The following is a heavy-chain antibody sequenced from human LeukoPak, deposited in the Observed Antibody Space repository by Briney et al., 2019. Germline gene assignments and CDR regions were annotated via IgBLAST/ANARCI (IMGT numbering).Heavy chain of an antibody. V-gene: IGHV3-21*01. D-gene: IGHD3-10*01. J-gene: IGHJ4*02. CDR1: GFTFSTYT. CDR2: ISSSSDYI. CDR3: ARDLKGEDNMVDYFDY. Sequence: GGSLRLSCAASGFTFSTYTMNWVRQAPGKGMEWVSSISSSSDYIYYADSVKGRFTVSRDNAKNSLYLQMNSLRAEDTAVYYCARDLKGEDNMVDYFDYWGQGTLVTVSS.